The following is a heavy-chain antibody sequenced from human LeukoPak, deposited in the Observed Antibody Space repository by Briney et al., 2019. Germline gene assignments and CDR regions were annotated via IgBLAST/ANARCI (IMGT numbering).Heavy chain of an antibody. CDR2: IYYSGST. CDR3: ARQNTAMVLFFDY. V-gene: IGHV4-59*08. CDR1: GGSISSYY. J-gene: IGHJ4*02. D-gene: IGHD5-18*01. Sequence: PSETLSLTCTVSGGSISSYYWSWIRQPPGKGLEWIGYIYYSGSTNYNPSLKSRVTISVDTSKNQFSLKLSSVTAADTAVYYCARQNTAMVLFFDYWGQGTLVTVSS.